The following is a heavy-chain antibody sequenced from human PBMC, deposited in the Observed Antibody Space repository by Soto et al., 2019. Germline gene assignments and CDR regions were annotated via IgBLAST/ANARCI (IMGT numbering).Heavy chain of an antibody. CDR3: ARVRRGVVVAPAALPAPLAY. V-gene: IGHV1-69*02. D-gene: IGHD2-2*01. CDR1: GGTFNTYP. Sequence: QVQLVQSGAEVKKPGSSVKVSCKTSGGTFNTYPFSWVRQAPGQGLEWMGTIIPILNLATYAQEFQGSVTITAAKSASTAYMVLTSLESEDTAIYYCARVRRGVVVAPAALPAPLAYWCSGTRVTVSS. J-gene: IGHJ4*02. CDR2: IIPILNLA.